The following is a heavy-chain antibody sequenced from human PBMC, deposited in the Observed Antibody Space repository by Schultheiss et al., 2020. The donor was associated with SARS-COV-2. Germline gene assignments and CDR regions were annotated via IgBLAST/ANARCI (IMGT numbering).Heavy chain of an antibody. CDR1: GFTFSSYW. V-gene: IGHV3-7*03. Sequence: GGSLRLSCAASGFTFSSYWMSWVRQAPGKGLEWVANIKQDGSEKYYVDSVKGRFTISRDNSKNTLYLQMNSLRAEDTAVYYCAKGNDDDYGDYYAFDIWGQGTMVTVSS. CDR3: AKGNDDDYGDYYAFDI. CDR2: IKQDGSEK. D-gene: IGHD4-17*01. J-gene: IGHJ3*02.